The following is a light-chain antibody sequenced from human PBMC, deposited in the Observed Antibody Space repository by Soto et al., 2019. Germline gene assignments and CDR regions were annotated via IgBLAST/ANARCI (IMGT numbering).Light chain of an antibody. CDR3: PQRSNWLT. J-gene: IGKJ4*01. Sequence: EIVLTQSPATLSLSPGERATLSCRASQSVGSYLAWYQQKPGQAPRLLIYDASNRATGIPARFSGSGSGTDFALTISSLEPEDFAVYFCPQRSNWLTFGGGTKVEIK. CDR2: DAS. CDR1: QSVGSY. V-gene: IGKV3-11*01.